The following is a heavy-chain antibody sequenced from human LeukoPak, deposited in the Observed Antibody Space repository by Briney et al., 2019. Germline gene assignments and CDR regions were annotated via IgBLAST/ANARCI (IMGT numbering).Heavy chain of an antibody. J-gene: IGHJ4*02. D-gene: IGHD4-17*01. Sequence: GGSLRLSCAVSGFTFSTYWIHWVRQAPGKGLVWVSHINTDGSSTTYADSVKGRFTISRDNAKNTLYLQMNSLRAEDTAVYYCARGVTGDYGNLDCWGQGALVTVSS. V-gene: IGHV3-74*01. CDR2: INTDGSST. CDR3: ARGVTGDYGNLDC. CDR1: GFTFSTYW.